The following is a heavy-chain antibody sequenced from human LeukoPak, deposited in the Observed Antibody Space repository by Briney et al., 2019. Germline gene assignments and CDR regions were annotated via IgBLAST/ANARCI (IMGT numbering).Heavy chain of an antibody. CDR1: GVSIRSYC. J-gene: IGHJ4*02. CDR3: ARMSSSGWYVDY. CDR2: MYYSGST. V-gene: IGHV4-59*01. Sequence: SETLSLTCSVSGVSIRSYCWGWIRLPPGKGLEWIGYMYYSGSTKYNPSLKSRVTISVDMSNNQFFLILSSVTAADTAVYHCARMSSSGWYVDYWGQGTLVTVSS. D-gene: IGHD6-19*01.